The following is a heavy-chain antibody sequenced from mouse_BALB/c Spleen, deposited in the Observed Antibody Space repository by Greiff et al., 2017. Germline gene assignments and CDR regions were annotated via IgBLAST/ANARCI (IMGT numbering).Heavy chain of an antibody. Sequence: EVKVVESGGGLVQPGGSRKLSCAASGFTFSDYGMAWVRQAPGKGPEWVAFISNLAYSIYYADTVTGRFTISRENAKNTLYLEMSSLRSEDTAMYYCAREKYGNYGAMDYWGQGTSVTVSS. CDR3: AREKYGNYGAMDY. D-gene: IGHD2-10*02. CDR2: ISNLAYSI. CDR1: GFTFSDYG. J-gene: IGHJ4*01. V-gene: IGHV5-15*02.